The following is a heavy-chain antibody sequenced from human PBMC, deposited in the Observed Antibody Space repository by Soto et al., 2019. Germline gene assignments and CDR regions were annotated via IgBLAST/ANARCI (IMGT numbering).Heavy chain of an antibody. CDR2: ISSSAART. J-gene: IGHJ4*02. CDR3: AKTLGLVDPFDD. Sequence: GGSLRLSCAASGFTFSSSAMSWVRQAPGKGLEWVSSISSSAARTYYPDSVRGRFTISRDNSKNTLSLQMNSLRAEDTAVYYCAKTLGLVDPFDDWGQGTLVTVSS. D-gene: IGHD2-8*02. CDR1: GFTFSSSA. V-gene: IGHV3-23*01.